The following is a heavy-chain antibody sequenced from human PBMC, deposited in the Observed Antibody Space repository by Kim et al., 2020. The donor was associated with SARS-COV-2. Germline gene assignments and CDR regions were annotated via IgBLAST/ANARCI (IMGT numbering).Heavy chain of an antibody. CDR1: GGSVNSGSYY. D-gene: IGHD6-13*01. Sequence: SETLSLTCTVSGGSVNSGSYYWSWIRQPPGKGLEWIGHIYYSGSTNYNPSLKSRLTISVDTSKNEFSLKLSSVTAADTAVYYCARDWQQLAYGMDVWGQG. CDR3: ARDWQQLAYGMDV. V-gene: IGHV4-61*01. J-gene: IGHJ6*02. CDR2: IYYSGST.